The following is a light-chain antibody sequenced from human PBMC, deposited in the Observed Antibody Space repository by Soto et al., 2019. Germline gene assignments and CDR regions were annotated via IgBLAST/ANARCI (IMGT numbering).Light chain of an antibody. CDR1: SSDVGSYNL. CDR3: CSYAGSTTVV. Sequence: QSVLTQPASVSASPGQSITISCTGTSSDVGSYNLVSWYQHHPGKAPKFMIYEGSKRPSGVSNRFSGSKSGNTASLTISGLQAEDEADYYCCSYAGSTTVVFGGGTKLTVL. J-gene: IGLJ2*01. CDR2: EGS. V-gene: IGLV2-23*01.